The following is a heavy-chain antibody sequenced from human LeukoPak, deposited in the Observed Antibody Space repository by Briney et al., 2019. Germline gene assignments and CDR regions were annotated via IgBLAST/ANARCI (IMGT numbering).Heavy chain of an antibody. CDR1: GCSISSYD. V-gene: IGHV4-59*01. CDR2: IYYSGST. D-gene: IGHD1-26*01. J-gene: IGHJ4*02. CDR3: ASGSESWGLLPKFYFDY. Sequence: SETLSLSCSASGCSISSYDWSWVRQPPGKRLEWIWDIYYSGSTDYNPSLKSRVTISIDTSKNQFSLKLSSVTAADTAMYYCASGSESWGLLPKFYFDYWGQGTLVTVSS.